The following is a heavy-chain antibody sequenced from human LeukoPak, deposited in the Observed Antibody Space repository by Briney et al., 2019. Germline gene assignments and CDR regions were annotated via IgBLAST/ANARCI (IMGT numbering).Heavy chain of an antibody. J-gene: IGHJ4*02. V-gene: IGHV1-46*01. Sequence: ASVKVSCRASGYTFTSYYMHWVRQAPGQGLEWMGIINPSGGSTSYAQKFQGRVTMTRDTSTSTVYMELSSLRSEDTAVYYCARNYYGSGSYYLPFDYWGQGTLVTVSS. D-gene: IGHD3-10*01. CDR1: GYTFTSYY. CDR3: ARNYYGSGSYYLPFDY. CDR2: INPSGGST.